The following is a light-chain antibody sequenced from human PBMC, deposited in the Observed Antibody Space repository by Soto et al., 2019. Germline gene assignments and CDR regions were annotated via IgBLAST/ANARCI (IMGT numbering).Light chain of an antibody. CDR3: LQDINYPWT. CDR1: QGIATG. V-gene: IGKV1D-13*01. J-gene: IGKJ1*01. Sequence: IQLTHSPSSLSASILYTVIITFLASQGIATGLAWYQQKPGAPPRLLIYDASILQRGVPSRFSGSGSGTHFILTIRNLQPEDFATYYCLQDINYPWTFGQGTKVDIK. CDR2: DAS.